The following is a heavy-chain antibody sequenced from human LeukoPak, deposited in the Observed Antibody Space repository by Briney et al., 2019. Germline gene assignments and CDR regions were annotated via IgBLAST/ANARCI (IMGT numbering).Heavy chain of an antibody. CDR3: AGRNYFDY. J-gene: IGHJ4*02. CDR2: ISYDGSNK. V-gene: IGHV3-30-3*01. CDR1: GFTFSSYA. Sequence: QPGRSLRLSCAASGFTFSSYAMHWVRQAPGKGLEWVAVISYDGSNKYYADSVKGRFTISRDNSKNTLYLQMNSLRAEDTAVYYCAGRNYFDYWGQGTLVTVSS.